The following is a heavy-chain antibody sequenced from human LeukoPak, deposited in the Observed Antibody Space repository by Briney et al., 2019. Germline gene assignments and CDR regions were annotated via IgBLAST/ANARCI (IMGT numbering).Heavy chain of an antibody. D-gene: IGHD6-13*01. CDR1: GFTFTSSA. CDR2: IVVGSGNT. CDR3: AADSSSWYWRWFDP. J-gene: IGHJ5*02. V-gene: IGHV1-58*02. Sequence: VKVSCKASGFTFTSSAMQWVRQARGHRLEWIGWIVVGSGNTNYAQKFQERVTITRDMSTSTAYMELSSLRSEDTAVYYCAADSSSWYWRWFDPWGQGTLVTVSS.